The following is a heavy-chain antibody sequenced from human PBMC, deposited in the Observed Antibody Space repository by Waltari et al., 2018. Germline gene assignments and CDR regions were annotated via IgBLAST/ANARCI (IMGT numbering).Heavy chain of an antibody. D-gene: IGHD1-26*01. CDR1: GFTVSSNY. J-gene: IGHJ3*02. CDR3: AREYSGSYGAFDI. V-gene: IGHV3-53*04. Sequence: EVQLVESGGGLVQPGGSLRLSCAASGFTVSSNYMSWVRQAPGKGLEWVSVIYSGGSTYYADSVKGRFTISRHNSKNTLYLQMNSLRAEDTAVYYCAREYSGSYGAFDIWGQGTMVTVSS. CDR2: IYSGGST.